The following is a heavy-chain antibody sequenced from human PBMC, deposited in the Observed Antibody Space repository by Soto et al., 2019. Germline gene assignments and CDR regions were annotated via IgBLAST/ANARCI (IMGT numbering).Heavy chain of an antibody. CDR3: ARDLGGWTDY. CDR1: GYTFTSYA. D-gene: IGHD6-19*01. Sequence: EASVKVSCKASGYTFTSYAMHWVRQAPGQRLEWMGWINAGNGNTKYPQKFQGRVTITRDTSASTAYMELSSLRSEDTTVYYCARDLGGWTDYWGQGTLVTVSS. V-gene: IGHV1-3*01. J-gene: IGHJ4*02. CDR2: INAGNGNT.